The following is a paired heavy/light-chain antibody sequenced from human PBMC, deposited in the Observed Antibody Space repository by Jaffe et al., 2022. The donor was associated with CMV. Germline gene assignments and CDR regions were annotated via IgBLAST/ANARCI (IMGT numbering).Heavy chain of an antibody. J-gene: IGHJ4*02. CDR1: GFAFSSRW. CDR2: INQDGSAK. D-gene: IGHD1-20*01. V-gene: IGHV3-7*01. CDR3: GRLDNHDVDY. Sequence: EVQLVESGGGLVQPGGSLGLSCAASGFAFSSRWMGWGRHPPGKGLEWVATINQDGSAKYYVDSVKGRFTISRDNANNSLFLQMKSLRAEDTAVYYCGRLDNHDVDYWGQGILVTVSS.
Light chain of an antibody. CDR2: KVS. J-gene: IGKJ1*01. Sequence: VVMTQSPLSLPVTLGQPASISCWSSQSLLHSDGNTYLDWFQHRPGQSPRRLIYKVSYRDSGVPDRFSGSGSGTDFTLKISRVEAEDVGVYYCMQGTHWPWTFGPGTKVEFK. CDR3: MQGTHWPWT. V-gene: IGKV2-30*02. CDR1: QSLLHSDGNTY.